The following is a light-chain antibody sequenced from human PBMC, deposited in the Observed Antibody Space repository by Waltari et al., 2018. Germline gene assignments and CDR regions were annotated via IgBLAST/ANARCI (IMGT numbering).Light chain of an antibody. CDR1: QSLSKRY. J-gene: IGKJ2*01. Sequence: EVVLTHSPGTLSLSPGERATFSCRASQSLSKRYLAWYKQKPGQSPRLLIYGASSRAAGIPDRFSGSGSGTDFTLTISRLEPDDSAVYYCQQYGSSVLYTFGQGTKLEIK. V-gene: IGKV3-20*01. CDR2: GAS. CDR3: QQYGSSVLYT.